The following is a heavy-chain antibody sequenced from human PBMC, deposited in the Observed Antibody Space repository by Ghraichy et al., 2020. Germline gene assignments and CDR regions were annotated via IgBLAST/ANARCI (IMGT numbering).Heavy chain of an antibody. Sequence: ASVKVSCKPSRYSFNTKGISWLRQAPGQGLQWMGWISGYSGNTKNARQFQGRLTMTRDTSTGTAYMELGSLTSDDTAMYYCATFTMILENSYNPMDVWGQGTPVTVS. D-gene: IGHD3/OR15-3a*01. CDR2: ISGYSGNT. CDR1: RYSFNTKG. J-gene: IGHJ6*02. CDR3: ATFTMILENSYNPMDV. V-gene: IGHV1-18*01.